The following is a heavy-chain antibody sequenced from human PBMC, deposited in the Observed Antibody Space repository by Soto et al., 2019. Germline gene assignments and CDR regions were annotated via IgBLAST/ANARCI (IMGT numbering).Heavy chain of an antibody. CDR2: INAVNGNT. J-gene: IGHJ6*02. V-gene: IGHV1-3*05. CDR3: AAGCGYTYGRGMDV. D-gene: IGHD5-18*01. Sequence: QVQLVQSGAEEKKPGASVKVSCKASGYTFTSYAMHWVRQAPGQRLEWMGWINAVNGNTKYSQKFQGRVTFTRDTSASTAYMELSSLISEDTAVYYCAAGCGYTYGRGMDVWGQGTTVTVSS. CDR1: GYTFTSYA.